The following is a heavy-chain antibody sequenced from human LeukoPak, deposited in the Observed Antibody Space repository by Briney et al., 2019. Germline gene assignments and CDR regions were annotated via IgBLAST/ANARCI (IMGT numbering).Heavy chain of an antibody. J-gene: IGHJ2*01. CDR2: IIPIFGTA. CDR1: GGTFSSYA. Sequence: SVKVSCKASGGTFSSYAISWVRQAPGQGLEWMGGIIPIFGTANYAQKFQGRVTITADKSTSTAYMELSSLRSDDTAVYYCARDLYYDSSGYRIGGYFDLWGRGTLVTVSS. CDR3: ARDLYYDSSGYRIGGYFDL. D-gene: IGHD3-22*01. V-gene: IGHV1-69*06.